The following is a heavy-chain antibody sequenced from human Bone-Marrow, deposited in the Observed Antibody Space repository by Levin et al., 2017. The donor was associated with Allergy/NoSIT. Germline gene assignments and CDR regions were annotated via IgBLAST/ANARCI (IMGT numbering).Heavy chain of an antibody. CDR2: IYQSGST. Sequence: SETLSLTCAVSGYFISSGYYWGWIRQSPGRGLEWIGTIYQSGSTYYNSSLKSRVTMSVDTSKNQLSLQMRSVTAADTAIYFCARLGASRTLCMAYYYYGMDVWGHGTTVTVSS. V-gene: IGHV4-38-2*01. J-gene: IGHJ6*02. CDR1: GYFISSGYY. D-gene: IGHD2-8*01. CDR3: ARLGASRTLCMAYYYYGMDV.